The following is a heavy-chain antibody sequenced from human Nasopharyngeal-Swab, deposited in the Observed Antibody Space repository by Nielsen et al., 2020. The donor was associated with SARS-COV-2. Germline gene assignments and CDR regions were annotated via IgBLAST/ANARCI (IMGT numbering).Heavy chain of an antibody. J-gene: IGHJ6*03. CDR3: ARDKGDGYNSDYYYTDV. D-gene: IGHD5-24*01. CDR1: GFTFSSYW. Sequence: GGSLRLSCAASGFTFSSYWMSWVRQAPGKGLEWVANIKQDGSEKYYVDSLKGRFTISRDNAKNSLYLQMNSLRAEDTAVYYCARDKGDGYNSDYYYTDVWGKGTTVTVSS. CDR2: IKQDGSEK. V-gene: IGHV3-7*05.